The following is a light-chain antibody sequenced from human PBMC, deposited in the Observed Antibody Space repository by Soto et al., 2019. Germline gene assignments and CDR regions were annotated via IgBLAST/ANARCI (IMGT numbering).Light chain of an antibody. CDR2: GAS. CDR3: QQYNNWPPWT. J-gene: IGKJ1*01. CDR1: QSVGSY. Sequence: EIVLTQSPGTLSLSPGERATLSCRASQSVGSYLAWFQQKPGQAPRLLIHGASTRATDIPARFSGSGSGTEFTLTISSLQSEDFAVYYCQQYNNWPPWTFGQGTKVDIK. V-gene: IGKV3-15*01.